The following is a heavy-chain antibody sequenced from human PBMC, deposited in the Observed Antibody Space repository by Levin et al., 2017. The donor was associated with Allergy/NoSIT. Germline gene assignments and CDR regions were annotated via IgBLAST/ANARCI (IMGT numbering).Heavy chain of an antibody. J-gene: IGHJ5*02. CDR3: ARDPRSGWTFDP. V-gene: IGHV4-39*07. Sequence: SETLSLTCTVSGVSISSSHYYWGWIRQPPGKGLEWLGSVHHNEKTYINLSLKSRITISLDTSKNQISLKLDSVTAADTAVYYCARDPRSGWTFDPWGQGTLVVVSS. D-gene: IGHD6-19*01. CDR2: VHHNEKT. CDR1: GVSISSSHYY.